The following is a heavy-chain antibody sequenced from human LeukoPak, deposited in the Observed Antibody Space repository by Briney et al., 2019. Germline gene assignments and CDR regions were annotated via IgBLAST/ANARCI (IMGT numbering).Heavy chain of an antibody. Sequence: GGSLRLSCATSAVTFSSYWMHWVRQAPGKGLVWVSRNSDGSSRSYADYVKGRFTISRDDAKNTLYLQMSSLSVDDTAIYYCTRGSPGYSSSWLDFWGQGILVTVSS. V-gene: IGHV3-74*01. CDR3: TRGSPGYSSSWLDF. D-gene: IGHD6-13*01. J-gene: IGHJ4*02. CDR1: AVTFSSYW. CDR2: NSDGSSR.